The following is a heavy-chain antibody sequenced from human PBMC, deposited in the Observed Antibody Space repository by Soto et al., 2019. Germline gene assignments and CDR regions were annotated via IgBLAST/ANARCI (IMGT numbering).Heavy chain of an antibody. CDR2: IKTKPDDGTV. V-gene: IGHV3-15*01. Sequence: LRLSCAASGLLFSDVWMTWVRQAPGKGLEWVGRIKTKPDDGTVDYSAPVRGRFTISRDDSKKTLYLQMTGLKSDDTGVYYCTTSNLGVDFWGQGTLGTV. CDR3: TTSNLGVDF. D-gene: IGHD3-16*01. CDR1: GLLFSDVW. J-gene: IGHJ1*01.